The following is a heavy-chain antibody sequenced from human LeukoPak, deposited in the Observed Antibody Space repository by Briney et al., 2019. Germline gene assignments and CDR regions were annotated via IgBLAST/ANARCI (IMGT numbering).Heavy chain of an antibody. V-gene: IGHV3-30*03. D-gene: IGHD6-13*01. J-gene: IGHJ4*02. CDR3: ARDINTSAAAGIASDY. CDR1: GFTFSSYG. CDR2: ISYDGSNK. Sequence: PGGTLRLSCAASGFTFSSYGMSWVRQAPGKGLEWVAVISYDGSNKYYADSVKGRFTISRDNSKNTLYLQMNSLRAEDTAVYYCARDINTSAAAGIASDYWGQGTLVTVSS.